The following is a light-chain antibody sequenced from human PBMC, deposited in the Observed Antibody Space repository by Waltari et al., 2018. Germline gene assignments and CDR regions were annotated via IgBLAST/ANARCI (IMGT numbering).Light chain of an antibody. CDR3: QQYDASSVT. Sequence: EIVLTQSPGTLSLSPGERATLSCRASQSISGSWLAWYQQKPGQATRLLMYGASSRATAIPARFSGSGSGTDFTLTISRLEPEDFAVYYCQQYDASSVTFGGGTKVEIK. CDR2: GAS. CDR1: QSISGSW. J-gene: IGKJ4*01. V-gene: IGKV3-20*01.